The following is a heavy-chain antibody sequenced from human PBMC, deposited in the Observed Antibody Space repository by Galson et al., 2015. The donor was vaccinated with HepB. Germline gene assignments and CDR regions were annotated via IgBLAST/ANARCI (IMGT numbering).Heavy chain of an antibody. CDR2: IEQDGSER. J-gene: IGHJ4*02. CDR3: ARATATIDY. V-gene: IGHV3-7*04. Sequence: SLRLSCAASGFTFNWYWMTWVRQAPGKGLEWVANIEQDGSERYYVDSVKGRFTISRDNAKNSLYLQMNSLTAEDTAMYYCARATATIDYWGQGTLVTVSS. CDR1: GFTFNWYW. D-gene: IGHD5-12*01.